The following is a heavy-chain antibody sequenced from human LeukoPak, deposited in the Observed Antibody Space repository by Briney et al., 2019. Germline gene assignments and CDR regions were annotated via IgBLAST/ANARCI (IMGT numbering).Heavy chain of an antibody. J-gene: IGHJ4*02. V-gene: IGHV4-59*08. D-gene: IGHD3-22*01. CDR2: IYYSGST. CDR1: GGSISSYY. Sequence: SETLSLTCTVSGGSISSYYWSWIRQPPGKGLEWIGYIYYSGSTNYNPSHKSRVTISVDTSKNQFSLKLSSVTAADTAVYYCARRSYDSSGYYPLWYFDYWGQGTLVTVSS. CDR3: ARRSYDSSGYYPLWYFDY.